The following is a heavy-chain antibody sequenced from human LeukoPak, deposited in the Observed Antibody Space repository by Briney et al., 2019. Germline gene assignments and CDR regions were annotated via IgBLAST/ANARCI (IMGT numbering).Heavy chain of an antibody. CDR3: AKDIALWRGYHDAFDI. CDR1: GFTFDDYA. J-gene: IGHJ3*02. CDR2: ISWNSGSI. D-gene: IGHD3-3*01. Sequence: PGGSLRLSCAASGFTFDDYAMHWVRQAPGKGLEWVSGISWNSGSIGYADSVKGRFTISRDNAKNSLYLQMNSLRAEDTALYYCAKDIALWRGYHDAFDIWGQGTMVTVSS. V-gene: IGHV3-9*01.